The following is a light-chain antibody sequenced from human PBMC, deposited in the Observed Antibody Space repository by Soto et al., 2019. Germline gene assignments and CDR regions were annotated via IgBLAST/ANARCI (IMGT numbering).Light chain of an antibody. J-gene: IGKJ4*01. V-gene: IGKV3-15*01. CDR2: GAS. CDR3: QQYNQWPLT. CDR1: QSVNSY. Sequence: ETVMTRSPATLSVSPGERATLSCRAGQSVNSYLAWYQQKPGQAPRLLIRGASARATGIPARFSGSGSGTEFTLTISSLQSEDFAVYYCQQYNQWPLTLGGGTKVEI.